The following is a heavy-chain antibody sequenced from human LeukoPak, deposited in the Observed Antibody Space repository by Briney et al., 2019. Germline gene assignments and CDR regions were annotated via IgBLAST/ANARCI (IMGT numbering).Heavy chain of an antibody. V-gene: IGHV3-9*01. CDR2: ISWKSGSI. CDR3: AKDIIGSGWYGFDY. CDR1: GFTFDDYA. J-gene: IGHJ4*02. Sequence: GRSLRLSCAASGFTFDDYAMHWVRQAPGKGLEWVSGISWKSGSIGYADSVKGRFTISRDNAKNSLYLQMNSLRAEDTALYYCAKDIIGSGWYGFDYWGQGTLVTVSS. D-gene: IGHD6-19*01.